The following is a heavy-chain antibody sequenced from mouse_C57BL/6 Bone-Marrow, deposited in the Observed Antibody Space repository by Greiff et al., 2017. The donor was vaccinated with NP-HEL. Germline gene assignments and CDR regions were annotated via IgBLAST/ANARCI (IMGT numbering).Heavy chain of an antibody. J-gene: IGHJ1*03. CDR1: GYTFTNYW. Sequence: VQLQQSGAELVRPGTSVKMSCKASGYTFTNYWIGWAKQRPGHGLEWIGDIYPGGGYTNYNEKFKGKVTLTADKSSSTAYMQFSSLTSEDSAIYYCARSYYGSSYYVHWYFDVWGTGTTVTVSS. CDR2: IYPGGGYT. D-gene: IGHD1-1*01. V-gene: IGHV1-63*01. CDR3: ARSYYGSSYYVHWYFDV.